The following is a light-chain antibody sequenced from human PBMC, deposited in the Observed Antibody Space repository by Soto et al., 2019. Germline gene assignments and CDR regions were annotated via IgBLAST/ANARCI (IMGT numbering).Light chain of an antibody. CDR2: DAS. CDR3: QQYNRLYT. J-gene: IGKJ2*01. V-gene: IGKV1-5*01. Sequence: DIQMTQSPSTLSASVGDRVTITCRASQSISNWLAWYQEKPGKAPKLLIYDASSLESGVPSRFSGSGSGTEFTLTISSLQPDDFATYYCQQYNRLYTFGQGTKLEIK. CDR1: QSISNW.